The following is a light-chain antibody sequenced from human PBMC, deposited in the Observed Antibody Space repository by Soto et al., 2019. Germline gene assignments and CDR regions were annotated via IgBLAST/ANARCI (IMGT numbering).Light chain of an antibody. Sequence: DIQMTQSPSTLSASVGATVTITCRASRSISSWLAWHRQKPWKAPKLVMSAPSSLESGVPSRFSGSGSGTEVTLSISGLQPDDFATYYCQPYNSYPRSFGQGTKVESK. J-gene: IGKJ1*01. CDR1: RSISSW. CDR3: QPYNSYPRS. CDR2: APS. V-gene: IGKV1-5*01.